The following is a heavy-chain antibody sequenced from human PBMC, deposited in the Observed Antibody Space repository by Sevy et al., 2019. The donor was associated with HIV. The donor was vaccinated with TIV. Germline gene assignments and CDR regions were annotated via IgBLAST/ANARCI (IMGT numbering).Heavy chain of an antibody. CDR1: GFSLSTSGVG. V-gene: IGHV2-5*02. Sequence: SGPTLVNPTQTLTLTCTFSGFSLSTSGVGVGWIRQPPGKALEWLALIYCDDDKRYSPSLKNRLTITKDPSKNQVVLTMTHMDPVETATYYCATEEYCSGGSCYSGPNWFDPWGQGTLVTVSS. CDR3: ATEEYCSGGSCYSGPNWFDP. CDR2: IYCDDDK. J-gene: IGHJ5*02. D-gene: IGHD2-15*01.